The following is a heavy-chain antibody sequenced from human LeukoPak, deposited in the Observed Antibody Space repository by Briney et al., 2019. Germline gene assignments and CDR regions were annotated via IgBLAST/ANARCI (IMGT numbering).Heavy chain of an antibody. CDR2: ISTDGSST. J-gene: IGHJ4*02. Sequence: GGSLRLSCAASGFTFSDYWMHWVRQAPGKGLVWVSHISTDGSSTTYADSVRGRFIISRDNARNTLYLQMNSLRVGDAAVYYCATSPIFSNDWGQGTLVTVSS. V-gene: IGHV3-74*01. CDR3: ATSPIFSND. D-gene: IGHD3-3*01. CDR1: GFTFSDYW.